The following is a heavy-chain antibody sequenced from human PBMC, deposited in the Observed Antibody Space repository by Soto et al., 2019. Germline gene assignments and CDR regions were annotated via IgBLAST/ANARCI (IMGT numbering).Heavy chain of an antibody. CDR1: GGSISSSSYY. Sequence: SETLSLTCTVPGGSISSSSYYWGWIRQPPGKGLEWIGSIYYSGSTYYNPSLKSRVTISVDTSKNQFSLKLSSVTAADTAVYYCARHVSGWLQFTYFDYWGQGTLVTVSS. J-gene: IGHJ4*02. CDR3: ARHVSGWLQFTYFDY. CDR2: IYYSGST. D-gene: IGHD5-12*01. V-gene: IGHV4-39*01.